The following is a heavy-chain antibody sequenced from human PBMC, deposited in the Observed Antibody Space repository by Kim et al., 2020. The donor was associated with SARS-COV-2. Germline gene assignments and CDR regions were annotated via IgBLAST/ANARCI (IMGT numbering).Heavy chain of an antibody. V-gene: IGHV3-53*01. CDR1: GFTVSSNY. CDR2: IYSGGIT. J-gene: IGHJ3*02. Sequence: GGSLRLSCAASGFTVSSNYMSWVRHAPGKGLEWVSVIYSGGITYYADSVKGRLTISRDNSKNTLYLQMNSLRAEDTAVYYCARRMATTHALDIWGQGTMVTVSS. D-gene: IGHD5-12*01. CDR3: ARRMATTHALDI.